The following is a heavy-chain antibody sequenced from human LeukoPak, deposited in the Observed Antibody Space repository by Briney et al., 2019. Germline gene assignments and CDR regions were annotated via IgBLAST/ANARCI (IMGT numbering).Heavy chain of an antibody. Sequence: GASVKVSCEASGYTFTGYYMHWVRQAPGQGLEWMGRINPNSGGPNYAQKFQGRVTMTRDTSISTAYMELSRLRSDDTAVYYCARRRNYCSSTSCPYYYYGMDVWGQGTTVTVSS. CDR1: GYTFTGYY. D-gene: IGHD2-2*01. CDR2: INPNSGGP. V-gene: IGHV1-2*06. CDR3: ARRRNYCSSTSCPYYYYGMDV. J-gene: IGHJ6*02.